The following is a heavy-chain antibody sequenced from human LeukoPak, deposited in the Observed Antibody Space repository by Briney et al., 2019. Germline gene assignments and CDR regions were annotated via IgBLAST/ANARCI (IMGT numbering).Heavy chain of an antibody. CDR2: INHSGST. J-gene: IGHJ4*02. Sequence: SETLSLTCAVYGGSFSGYYWSWIRQPPGKGLEWIGKINHSGSTNYNPSLKSRVTISVGTSKNQFSLKLSSLTAADTAVYYCARARGVVATIFHWGQGTLVTVSS. V-gene: IGHV4-34*01. CDR3: ARARGVVATIFH. CDR1: GGSFSGYY. D-gene: IGHD5-12*01.